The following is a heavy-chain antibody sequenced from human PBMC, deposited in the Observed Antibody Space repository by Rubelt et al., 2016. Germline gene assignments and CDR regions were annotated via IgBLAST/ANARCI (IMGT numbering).Heavy chain of an antibody. CDR3: ARARPSFDS. CDR2: IYYSGTT. Sequence: QVQLQESGPGLVKPSETLSLTCTVSGASISSSSYYWGWVRQPPGKGLEWIANIYYSGTTYYNPSLKSRVAISVDTSKNQFSLKVSSVIPADTAGYYCARARPSFDSWGQGILVTVSS. V-gene: IGHV4-39*07. J-gene: IGHJ5*01. CDR1: GASISSSSYY.